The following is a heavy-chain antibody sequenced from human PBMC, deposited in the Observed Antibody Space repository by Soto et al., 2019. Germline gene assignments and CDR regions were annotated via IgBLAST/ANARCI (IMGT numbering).Heavy chain of an antibody. Sequence: QVQLVQSGAEVKKPGSSVKVSCKASGGTFSSYAISWVRQAPGQGLEWMGGIIPIFGTANYAQKFQGRVTITADESTSTAYMELSRLRSEDTAVYYCARSKGYCSGGSCLNYYYYGMDVWGQGTTVTVSS. D-gene: IGHD2-15*01. CDR3: ARSKGYCSGGSCLNYYYYGMDV. V-gene: IGHV1-69*01. CDR1: GGTFSSYA. J-gene: IGHJ6*02. CDR2: IIPIFGTA.